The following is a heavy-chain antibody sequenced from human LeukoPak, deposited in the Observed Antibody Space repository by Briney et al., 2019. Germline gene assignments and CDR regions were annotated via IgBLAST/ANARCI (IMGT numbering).Heavy chain of an antibody. CDR3: ARDMVWFGEFYFDY. J-gene: IGHJ4*02. V-gene: IGHV3-7*01. CDR2: IKQDGSEK. CDR1: GFTFSSYW. Sequence: GGSLRLSCAASGFTFSSYWMSWVRQAPGKGLEWVANIKQDGSEKYYVDSVKGRFTISRDNAKNSLYLQMNSLRAEDTAVYYCARDMVWFGEFYFDYWGQGTLVTVSS. D-gene: IGHD3-10*01.